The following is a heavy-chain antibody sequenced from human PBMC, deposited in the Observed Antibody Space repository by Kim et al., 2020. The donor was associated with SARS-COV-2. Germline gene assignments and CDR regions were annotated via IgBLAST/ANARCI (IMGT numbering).Heavy chain of an antibody. V-gene: IGHV3-21*01. J-gene: IGHJ3*02. D-gene: IGHD3-22*01. CDR3: ARGAYYYDSSGAFDI. Sequence: DSLKGRFTISRNNAKNSLYLQMNSLRAEDTAVYYCARGAYYYDSSGAFDIWGQGTMVTVSS.